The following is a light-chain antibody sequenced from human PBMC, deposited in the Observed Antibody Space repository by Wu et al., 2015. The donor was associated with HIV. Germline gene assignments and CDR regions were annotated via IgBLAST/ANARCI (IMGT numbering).Light chain of an antibody. CDR3: QQYGSSPPYS. CDR2: GAS. CDR1: QSVTSSY. J-gene: IGKJ2*03. V-gene: IGKV3-20*01. Sequence: EIVLTQSPGTLSLPPGERVTLSCRASQSVTSSYLAWYQQKSGQAPRLLIYGASSRATGIPDRFSGSGSGTDFTLTISRLEPEDFAVYYCQQYGSSPPYSFGQGTKVEIK.